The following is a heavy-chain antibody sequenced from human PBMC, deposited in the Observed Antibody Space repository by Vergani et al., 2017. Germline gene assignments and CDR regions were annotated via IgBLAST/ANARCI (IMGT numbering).Heavy chain of an antibody. CDR1: GFSFNSYW. CDR2: IKSDGSIT. J-gene: IGHJ5*01. Sequence: DVHLAESGGGFFQPGGSLRLSCSASGFSFNSYWMHWVRQVPGKGLLWVSRIKSDGSITAYADSVKGRFTISRDNAQNTLYLQMNSLRVEDTGVYYCASDRCIETCYMSNWLDSWGQGTLVTVSS. V-gene: IGHV3-74*03. D-gene: IGHD3-9*01. CDR3: ASDRCIETCYMSNWLDS.